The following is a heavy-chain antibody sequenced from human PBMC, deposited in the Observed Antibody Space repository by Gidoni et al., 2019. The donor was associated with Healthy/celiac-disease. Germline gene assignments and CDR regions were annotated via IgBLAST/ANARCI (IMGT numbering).Heavy chain of an antibody. V-gene: IGHV3-53*02. Sequence: EVQLVETGGGLIQPGGSLRLSCAASGFTASSNYLSWVRQAPGKGLGWGSVIYSGGSTYYADPVKGRFPIARDNSKNTLYLQMNSMRAEDTAVYYCARGATTVSPRIDYWGQGTLVTVSS. CDR1: GFTASSNY. CDR2: IYSGGST. CDR3: ARGATTVSPRIDY. J-gene: IGHJ4*02. D-gene: IGHD4-17*01.